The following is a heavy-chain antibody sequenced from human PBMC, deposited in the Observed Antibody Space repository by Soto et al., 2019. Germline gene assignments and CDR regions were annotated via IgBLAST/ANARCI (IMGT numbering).Heavy chain of an antibody. V-gene: IGHV2-5*02. CDR2: IYWDDDK. CDR1: GFSLSTSGVG. Sequence: QITLKESGPTLVKPTQTLTLTCTFSGFSLSTSGVGVGWIRQPPGKALEWLALIYWDDDKRYSPSLKSRLTITKDTSKNQVVLTMTNMDPVDTATYYCAHKGSGGSCHQALCYWGQGTLVTVSS. D-gene: IGHD2-15*01. J-gene: IGHJ4*02. CDR3: AHKGSGGSCHQALCY.